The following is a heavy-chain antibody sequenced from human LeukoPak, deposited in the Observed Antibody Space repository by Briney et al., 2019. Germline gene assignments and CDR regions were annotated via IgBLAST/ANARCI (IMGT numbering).Heavy chain of an antibody. CDR1: GGSISSGSYY. V-gene: IGHV4-61*02. J-gene: IGHJ6*03. CDR2: IYTSGST. D-gene: IGHD2-8*01. CDR3: ARGVYCTNGVCYYYYYYMDV. Sequence: PSETLSLTCTVSGGSISSGSYYWRWLRQPAGKGLEWIGRIYTSGSTNYNPSLKSRVTISVDTSKNQFSLKLSSVTAADTAVYYCARGVYCTNGVCYYYYYYMDVWGKGTTVTVSS.